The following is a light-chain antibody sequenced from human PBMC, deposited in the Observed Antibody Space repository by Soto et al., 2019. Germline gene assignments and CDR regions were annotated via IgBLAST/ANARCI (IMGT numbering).Light chain of an antibody. Sequence: IGMTQSPATLSLSPGERATLSCRAGQSVSNNLAWYQQKPGQAPRLLIYGASSRATGIPDRFSGSGSGTEFTLTISSLQSEDFAVYYCQQYNSWPITFGGGTKVAIK. CDR2: GAS. V-gene: IGKV3D-15*01. CDR1: QSVSNN. CDR3: QQYNSWPIT. J-gene: IGKJ4*01.